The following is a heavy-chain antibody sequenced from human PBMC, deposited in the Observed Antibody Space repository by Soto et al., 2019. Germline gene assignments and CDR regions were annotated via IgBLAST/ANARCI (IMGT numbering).Heavy chain of an antibody. CDR2: INSDGSST. V-gene: IGHV3-74*01. Sequence: PGGSLRLSCAASGFTFSSYWMHWVRQAPGKGLVWVSRINSDGSSTSYADSVKGRFTISRDNAKNTLYLQMNSLRAEDTAVYYCARDYYDSSGYYPEAFDIWGQGTTVTVSS. J-gene: IGHJ3*02. CDR1: GFTFSSYW. D-gene: IGHD3-22*01. CDR3: ARDYYDSSGYYPEAFDI.